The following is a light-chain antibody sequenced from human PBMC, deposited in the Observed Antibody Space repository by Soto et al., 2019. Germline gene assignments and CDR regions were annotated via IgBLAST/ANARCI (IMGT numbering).Light chain of an antibody. CDR3: AAWDDSLNAL. Sequence: QSVLTQSPSVSGAPRQSVNISCSGNNSNIGSNAVHRYQQLPGKAPKLLIYINDQRPSGVPDRFSGSKSGTSASLAISGLQPEDEADYYCAAWDDSLNALFGTGTKLTVL. J-gene: IGLJ1*01. V-gene: IGLV1-36*01. CDR1: NSNIGSNA. CDR2: IND.